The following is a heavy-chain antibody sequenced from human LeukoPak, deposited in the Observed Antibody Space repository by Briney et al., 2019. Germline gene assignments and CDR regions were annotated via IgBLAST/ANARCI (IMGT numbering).Heavy chain of an antibody. CDR1: GFTFSDYY. CDR2: ISSTGSYT. CDR3: VSRITGTVLDAFDI. Sequence: KTGESLRLSCAASGFTFSDYYMSWIRQAPGKGLEWVSYISSTGSYTHYTDSVKGRFTISRDNAKNSLYLQMNSLRAEDTAVYYCVSRITGTVLDAFDIWGQGTMVTVSS. J-gene: IGHJ3*02. V-gene: IGHV3-11*06. D-gene: IGHD1-7*01.